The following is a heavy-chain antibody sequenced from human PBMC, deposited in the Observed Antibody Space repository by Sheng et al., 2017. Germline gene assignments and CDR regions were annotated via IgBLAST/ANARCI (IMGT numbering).Heavy chain of an antibody. CDR1: GFTFSTYA. D-gene: IGHD4-17*01. CDR3: ARDSRYDYGGNCDY. V-gene: IGHV3-30*04. CDR2: ISYDGSNK. J-gene: IGHJ4*02. Sequence: QVQLVESGGGVVQPGRSLRLSCAASGFTFSTYAIHWVRQAPGKGLEWVAVISYDGSNKYYADSVKGRFTISRDNSKNTLYLQMNSLRAEDTAVYYCARDSRYDYGGNCDYWGQGTLVTVSS.